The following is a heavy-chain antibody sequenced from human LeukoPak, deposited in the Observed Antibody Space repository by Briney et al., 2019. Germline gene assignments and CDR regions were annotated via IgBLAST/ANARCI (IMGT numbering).Heavy chain of an antibody. D-gene: IGHD5-18*01. CDR3: ARDRSRGYSYT. V-gene: IGHV3-53*01. Sequence: GGSLRLSCAASGVTVSTNYMSWVRLAPGKGLEWVSVIYSDGNTYYADSVKGRFTISRDNSKNTLYLQMNSLRVEDTAVYYCARDRSRGYSYTWGQGTLVTVSS. CDR1: GVTVSTNY. J-gene: IGHJ4*02. CDR2: IYSDGNT.